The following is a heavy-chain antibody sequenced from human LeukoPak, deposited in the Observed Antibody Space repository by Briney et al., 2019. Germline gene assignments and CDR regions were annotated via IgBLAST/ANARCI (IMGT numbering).Heavy chain of an antibody. Sequence: GGSLRLSCAASGFTFGTYAMSWVRQAPGQGLEWVSGISASGNTTFYADSVKGRFTISRDNSKDTLYLQMNSLRAEDTALYYCARGPYCSGGTCYVLGAFDIWGQGTLVTVSS. J-gene: IGHJ3*02. CDR2: ISASGNTT. D-gene: IGHD2-15*01. CDR1: GFTFGTYA. CDR3: ARGPYCSGGTCYVLGAFDI. V-gene: IGHV3-23*01.